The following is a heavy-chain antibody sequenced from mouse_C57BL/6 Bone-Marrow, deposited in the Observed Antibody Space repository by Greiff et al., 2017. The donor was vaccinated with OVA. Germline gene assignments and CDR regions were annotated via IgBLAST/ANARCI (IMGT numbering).Heavy chain of an antibody. CDR3: ARENYSNSYFDY. J-gene: IGHJ2*01. D-gene: IGHD2-5*01. V-gene: IGHV5-16*01. CDR2: INYDGSST. CDR1: GFTFSDYY. Sequence: EVKVVESEGGLVQPGSSMKLSCTASGFTFSDYYMAWVRQVPEKGLEWVANINYDGSSTYYLDSLKSRFIISRDNAKNILYLQMSSLKSEDTATYYCARENYSNSYFDYWGQGTTLTVSS.